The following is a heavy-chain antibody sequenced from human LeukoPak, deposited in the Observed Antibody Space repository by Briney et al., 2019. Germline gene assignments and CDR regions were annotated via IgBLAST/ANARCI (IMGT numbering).Heavy chain of an antibody. J-gene: IGHJ4*02. CDR1: GFTFSSYS. D-gene: IGHD3/OR15-3a*01. Sequence: GGSLRLSCAASGFTFSSYSMNWVRQAPGKGLEWVSYISTRSSVISYADSVKGRFTISRDDAKNSLYLQMNSLRVEDTAVYYCVRDRDWAFDYWGQGTLVPV. CDR2: ISTRSSVI. CDR3: VRDRDWAFDY. V-gene: IGHV3-48*04.